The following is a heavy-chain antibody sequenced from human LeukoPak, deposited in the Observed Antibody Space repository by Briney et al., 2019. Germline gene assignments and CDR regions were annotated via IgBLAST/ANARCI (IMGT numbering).Heavy chain of an antibody. Sequence: GGSLRLSCAASGFTFSSYAMHWVRQAPGKGLEWVSVISYDGSNKYYADSVKGRFTISRDNSRTTLYLQMNSLRAEDTAVYYCAKGDIVVVVAGSYGMDVWGQGTTVTVSS. D-gene: IGHD2-15*01. CDR2: ISYDGSNK. J-gene: IGHJ6*02. V-gene: IGHV3-30-3*01. CDR3: AKGDIVVVVAGSYGMDV. CDR1: GFTFSSYA.